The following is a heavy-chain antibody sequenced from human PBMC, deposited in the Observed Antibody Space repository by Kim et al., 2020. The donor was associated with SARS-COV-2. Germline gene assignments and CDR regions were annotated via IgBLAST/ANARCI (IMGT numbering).Heavy chain of an antibody. V-gene: IGHV3-53*04. Sequence: GGSLRLSCAASGFTVTNNYMSWVRQAPGKGLEWVSVIYSAGNTYYADSVKGRFTISRHNSKNTVYLQMNSLRAEDTAVYYCARRGRLQSDYYDAMDVWGHATTLTVAS. J-gene: IGHJ6*02. CDR1: GFTVTNNY. CDR3: ARRGRLQSDYYDAMDV. CDR2: IYSAGNT. D-gene: IGHD3-10*01.